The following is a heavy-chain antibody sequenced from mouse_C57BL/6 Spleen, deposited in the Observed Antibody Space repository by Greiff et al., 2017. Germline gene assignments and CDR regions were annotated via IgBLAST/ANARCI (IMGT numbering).Heavy chain of an antibody. V-gene: IGHV1-72*01. D-gene: IGHD1-1*01. J-gene: IGHJ3*01. Sequence: QVQLQQPGAELVKPGASVKLSCKASGYTFTSYWMHWVKQRPGRGLEWIGRIDPNSGGTKYNEKFKSKATLTVDKPSSTAYMQLSSLTSDDSAVYYCARSAYDYGGSSLAYWGQGTLVTVSA. CDR1: GYTFTSYW. CDR3: ARSAYDYGGSSLAY. CDR2: IDPNSGGT.